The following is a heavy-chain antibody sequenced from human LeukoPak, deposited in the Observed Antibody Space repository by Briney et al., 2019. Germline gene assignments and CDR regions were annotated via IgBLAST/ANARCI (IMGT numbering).Heavy chain of an antibody. CDR1: GFTLSTYS. D-gene: IGHD2-2*01. Sequence: GGSLRLSCTVSGFTLSTYSLNWVRQAPGKGLEWVSYISSSSSTIYYADSVKGRFTISRDNAKNSLYLQMNSLRAEDTAVYYCARERLGYQLQRSDAFDIWGQGTMVTVSS. V-gene: IGHV3-48*04. CDR2: ISSSSSTI. J-gene: IGHJ3*02. CDR3: ARERLGYQLQRSDAFDI.